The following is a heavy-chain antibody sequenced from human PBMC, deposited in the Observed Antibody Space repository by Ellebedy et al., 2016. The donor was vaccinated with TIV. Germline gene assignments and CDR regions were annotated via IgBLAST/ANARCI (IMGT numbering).Heavy chain of an antibody. J-gene: IGHJ4*02. Sequence: MPSETLSLTCTVSGGSISSYYWSWIRQPPGKGLEYIGYIFHRGSTNYNPSLRSRVTILEDTTKNEFSLKLSSVTAADTAVYFYARLDGYTLFDYWGQGILVTVSS. D-gene: IGHD5-24*01. CDR3: ARLDGYTLFDY. V-gene: IGHV4-59*08. CDR1: GGSISSYY. CDR2: IFHRGST.